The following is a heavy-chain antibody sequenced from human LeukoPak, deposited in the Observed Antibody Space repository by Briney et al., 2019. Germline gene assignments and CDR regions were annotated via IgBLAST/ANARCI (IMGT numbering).Heavy chain of an antibody. CDR1: GFTFSDSW. D-gene: IGHD1-26*01. J-gene: IGHJ4*02. CDR3: TTTGSRRYYYYFDF. CDR2: IKSRTDGGTT. V-gene: IGHV3-15*01. Sequence: SGGSLRLSCAASGFTFSDSWMNWVRQAPGKGLEWVGRIKSRTDGGTTDYAGPVKGRFTISRDDSKNTLYLQMNSLKTEDTAVYYCTTTGSRRYYYYFDFWGQEALVTVSS.